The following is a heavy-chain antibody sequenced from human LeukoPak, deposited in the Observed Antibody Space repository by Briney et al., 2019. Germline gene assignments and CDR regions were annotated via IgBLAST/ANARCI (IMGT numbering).Heavy chain of an antibody. J-gene: IGHJ4*02. V-gene: IGHV1-2*02. CDR1: GYTFTSYG. D-gene: IGHD7-27*01. CDR2: IYPDSGAT. CDR3: ARSGYFWGLDS. Sequence: ASVKVSCMASGYTFTSYGINWVRQAPGQGLEWMGWIYPDSGATNYAQKFQGRVIMTRDTSTSTAYMELSSLKSDDTALYYCARSGYFWGLDSWGQGTLVTVSS.